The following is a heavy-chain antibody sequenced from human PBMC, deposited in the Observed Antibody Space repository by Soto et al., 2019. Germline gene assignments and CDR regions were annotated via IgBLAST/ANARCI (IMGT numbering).Heavy chain of an antibody. J-gene: IGHJ6*02. D-gene: IGHD3-10*01. CDR1: SGSISSSNW. Sequence: PSETLSLTCAVSSGSISSSNWWSWVRQPPGKGLEWIGEIYHSGSTNYNPSLKSRVTISVDKSKNQFSLKLSSVTAADTAVYYCARTDTMVRGVTRLYYGMDVWGQGTTVTVSS. CDR3: ARTDTMVRGVTRLYYGMDV. CDR2: IYHSGST. V-gene: IGHV4-4*02.